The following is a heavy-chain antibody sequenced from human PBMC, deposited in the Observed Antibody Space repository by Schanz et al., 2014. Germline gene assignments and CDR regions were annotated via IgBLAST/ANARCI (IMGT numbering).Heavy chain of an antibody. V-gene: IGHV1-69*02. CDR2: IIPILGIA. J-gene: IGHJ4*02. CDR1: GGTFSSDT. Sequence: QVQLVQSGAEVKKPGSSVKVSCKASGGTFSSDTFSWVRQAPGQGLEWMGRIIPILGIANYAQKFQGRVTNTADKSTSTAYMDLSSLRPEDTAVYYCARGYGDSPTDFWGQGTLVTVSS. D-gene: IGHD4-17*01. CDR3: ARGYGDSPTDF.